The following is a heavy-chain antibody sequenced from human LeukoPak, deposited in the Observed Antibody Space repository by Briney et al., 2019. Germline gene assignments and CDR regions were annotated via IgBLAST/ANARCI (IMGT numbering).Heavy chain of an antibody. D-gene: IGHD2-15*01. J-gene: IGHJ6*03. CDR2: ISSSGSTI. CDR1: GFTFSSYE. Sequence: GGSLRLSCAASGFTFSSYEMNWVRQAPGKGLEWVSYISSSGSTIYYADSVKGRFTISRDNAKNSLFLQMDSLRAEDTAVYYCARVLRYCSGGNCYSGGLGYMDVWGKGTTVTISS. CDR3: ARVLRYCSGGNCYSGGLGYMDV. V-gene: IGHV3-48*03.